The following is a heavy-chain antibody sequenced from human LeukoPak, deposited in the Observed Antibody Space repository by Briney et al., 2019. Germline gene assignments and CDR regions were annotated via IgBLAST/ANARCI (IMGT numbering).Heavy chain of an antibody. D-gene: IGHD3-9*01. CDR1: GFTFSGSA. CDR3: TRPLTYYDILTGYYPGHDAFDI. J-gene: IGHJ3*02. V-gene: IGHV3-73*01. Sequence: PGGSLKLSCAASGFTFSGSAMHWVRQASGKGLGWVGRIRSKANSNATAYAASMKGRFTISRDDSKNTAYLQMNSLKTEDTAVYYCTRPLTYYDILTGYYPGHDAFDIWGQGTMVTVSS. CDR2: IRSKANSNAT.